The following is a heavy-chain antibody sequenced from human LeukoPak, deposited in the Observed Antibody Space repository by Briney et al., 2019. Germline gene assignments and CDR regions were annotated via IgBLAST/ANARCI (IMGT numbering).Heavy chain of an antibody. Sequence: SGPTLVKPTQTLTLTCTFSGFSLSTSGVGVGWIRQPPGKALEWLALIYWDDDKRYSPSLKSRLTITKDTPKNQVVLTMTNMDPVDTATYYCAHRPIAVAVRAFDYWGQGTLVTVSS. CDR1: GFSLSTSGVG. V-gene: IGHV2-5*02. CDR2: IYWDDDK. CDR3: AHRPIAVAVRAFDY. D-gene: IGHD6-19*01. J-gene: IGHJ4*02.